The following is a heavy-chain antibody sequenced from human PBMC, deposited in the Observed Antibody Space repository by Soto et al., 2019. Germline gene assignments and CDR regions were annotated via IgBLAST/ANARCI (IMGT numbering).Heavy chain of an antibody. V-gene: IGHV4-31*03. CDR2: IYYSGST. CDR1: GGSISNNDYY. D-gene: IGHD2-8*01. Sequence: QVQLQESGPGLVKPSQTLSLTCTVSGGSISNNDYYWSWIRQHPGKGPEWIGYIYYSGSTYYNPSLKSRVTISVDTSKNQFSLKLSSVTAADTAVYYCASSPKRSMVFDIWGLGTMVTVSS. CDR3: ASSPKRSMVFDI. J-gene: IGHJ3*02.